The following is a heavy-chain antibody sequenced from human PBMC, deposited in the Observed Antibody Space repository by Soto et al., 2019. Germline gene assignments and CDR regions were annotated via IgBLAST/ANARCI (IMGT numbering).Heavy chain of an antibody. D-gene: IGHD1-7*01. V-gene: IGHV3-30*18. CDR1: GFTFSSYG. CDR3: AKDPVGAGTILDY. Sequence: GGSLRLSCAASGFTFSSYGMHWVRQAPGKGLEWVAVISYDGSNKYYADSVKGRFTISRDNSKNTLYLQMNSLRAEDTAVYYCAKDPVGAGTILDYWCQGTLVTVSS. CDR2: ISYDGSNK. J-gene: IGHJ4*02.